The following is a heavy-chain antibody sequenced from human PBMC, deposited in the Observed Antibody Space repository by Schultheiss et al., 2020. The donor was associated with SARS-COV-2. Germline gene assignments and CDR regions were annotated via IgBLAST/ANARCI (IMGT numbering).Heavy chain of an antibody. CDR2: ISYDGSNK. CDR3: AKEGTGTYHYYYYMDV. D-gene: IGHD1-7*01. V-gene: IGHV3-30*18. Sequence: GGSLRLSCAASGFTVSSNYMTWVRQAPGKGLEWVAVISYDGSNKYYADSVKGRFTISRDNSKNTLYLQMNSLRAEDTAVYYCAKEGTGTYHYYYYMDVWGKGTTVTVSS. J-gene: IGHJ6*03. CDR1: GFTVSSNY.